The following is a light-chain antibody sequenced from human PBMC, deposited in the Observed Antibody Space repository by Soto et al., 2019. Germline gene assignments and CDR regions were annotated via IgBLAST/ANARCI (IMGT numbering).Light chain of an antibody. Sequence: QSVLTQPASVSGPPGQSIAISCTGTSSDFDGFTKVSWYQHHPDKVPKLMMYDVTNRPSGVSDRFSGSKSGNTASLTISGLQAEDEADYYCSSFTSSFTYVFGSGTRSPS. V-gene: IGLV2-14*03. J-gene: IGLJ1*01. CDR3: SSFTSSFTYV. CDR1: SSDFDGFTK. CDR2: DVT.